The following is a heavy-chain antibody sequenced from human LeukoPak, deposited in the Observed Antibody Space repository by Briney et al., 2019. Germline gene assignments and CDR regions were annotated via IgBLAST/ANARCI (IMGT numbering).Heavy chain of an antibody. D-gene: IGHD2-2*01. V-gene: IGHV1-2*02. CDR2: INPNSGGA. Sequence: ASVKVSCKPSGYTFTGYYMHWGRQAPGQGLEWMGWINPNSGGANYAQKFHGRITMTRATPISTAYTELSRLRSDDTAVYYCASRDCSSTSCPLDPWGQGTLVTVSS. CDR3: ASRDCSSTSCPLDP. J-gene: IGHJ5*02. CDR1: GYTFTGYY.